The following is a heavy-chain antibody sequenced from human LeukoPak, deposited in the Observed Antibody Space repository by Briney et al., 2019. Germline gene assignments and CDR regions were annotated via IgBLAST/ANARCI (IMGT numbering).Heavy chain of an antibody. CDR2: IYASGST. Sequence: PSETLSLTCTVSGGSINYNYWSWIRQPAGRGLEWIGRIYASGSTNYNPSLKSQVTMSVDTSNNQLSLKMTSVTAADTAVYYCARIHRRADASGHYYEXWYLDXWGRGTLVTVX. CDR3: ARIHRRADASGHYYEXWYLDX. V-gene: IGHV4-4*07. J-gene: IGHJ2*01. CDR1: GGSINYNY. D-gene: IGHD3-22*01.